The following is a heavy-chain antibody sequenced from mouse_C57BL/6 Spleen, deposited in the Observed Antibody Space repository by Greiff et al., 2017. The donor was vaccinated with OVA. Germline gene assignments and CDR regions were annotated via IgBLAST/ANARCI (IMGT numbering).Heavy chain of an antibody. CDR1: GYSITSGYY. CDR3: AREGGNYEYFDV. Sequence: DVKLQESGPGLVKPSQSLSLTCSVTGYSITSGYYWNWIRQFPGNKLEWMGYISYDGSNNYNPSLKNRISITRDTSKNQFFLKLNSVTTEDTATYYCAREGGNYEYFDVWGTGTTVTVSS. J-gene: IGHJ1*03. V-gene: IGHV3-6*01. CDR2: ISYDGSN. D-gene: IGHD2-1*01.